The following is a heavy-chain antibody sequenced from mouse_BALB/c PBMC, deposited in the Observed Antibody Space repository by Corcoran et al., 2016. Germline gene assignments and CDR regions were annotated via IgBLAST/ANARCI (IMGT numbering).Heavy chain of an antibody. CDR2: INPNNGGT. V-gene: IGHV1-26*01. CDR3: ERDCDWYFDV. J-gene: IGHJ1*01. Sequence: EVQLQQSGPELVKPGASVKMSCKASGYTFTDYYMQWVKQSHGKSLEWIGDINPNNGGTSYNQKFKGKATLTVDKSSSTAYMQLNSLTSEDSAVYYCERDCDWYFDVWGAGTTVTVSS. CDR1: GYTFTDYY.